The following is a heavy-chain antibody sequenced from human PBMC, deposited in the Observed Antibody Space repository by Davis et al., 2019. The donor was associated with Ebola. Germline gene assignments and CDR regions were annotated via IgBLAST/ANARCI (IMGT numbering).Heavy chain of an antibody. Sequence: MPSETLSLTCTVSGGSISSYYWSWIRQPPGKGLEWIGYIYYSGSTNYNPSLKSRVTISVDTSKNQFSLKLSSVTAAETAVDYCARGSGITGTLMDVWGQGTTVTVSS. J-gene: IGHJ6*02. D-gene: IGHD1-7*01. CDR3: ARGSGITGTLMDV. CDR2: IYYSGST. V-gene: IGHV4-59*01. CDR1: GGSISSYY.